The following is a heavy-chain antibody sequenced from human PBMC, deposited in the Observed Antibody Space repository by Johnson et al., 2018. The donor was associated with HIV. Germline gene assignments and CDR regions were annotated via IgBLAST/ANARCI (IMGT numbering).Heavy chain of an antibody. J-gene: IGHJ3*02. Sequence: VQLVESGGGVVKPGGALRLSCAASGFTFSSYAMSWVRQAPGKGLEWVSGISGSGGSTYYADSVRGRVTISRDNSKNTLYLQRNSLRAEDTAVYYCARDRDLGRAFDIWGQGTMVTVSS. CDR2: ISGSGGST. CDR3: ARDRDLGRAFDI. V-gene: IGHV3-23*04. CDR1: GFTFSSYA. D-gene: IGHD1-26*01.